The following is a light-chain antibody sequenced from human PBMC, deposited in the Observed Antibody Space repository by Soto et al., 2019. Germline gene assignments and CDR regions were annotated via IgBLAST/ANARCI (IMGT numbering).Light chain of an antibody. V-gene: IGKV3-11*01. Sequence: EIVLTQSPATLSLSPGERATLSCRASQSVATYVAWYQQKPGQAPRLLIYDAFNRATGTPARFSGSGSGTDFTLTISSLEPADSAIYYCQQYNNWPSWTFGQGTKVDIK. J-gene: IGKJ1*01. CDR2: DAF. CDR3: QQYNNWPSWT. CDR1: QSVATY.